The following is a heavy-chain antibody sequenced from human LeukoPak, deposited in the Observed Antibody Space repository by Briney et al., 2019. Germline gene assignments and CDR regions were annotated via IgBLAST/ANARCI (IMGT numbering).Heavy chain of an antibody. CDR3: ARERAPANDRSYGFDI. CDR2: ITPIDGNT. V-gene: IGHV1-46*04. CDR1: VYTFRIYY. D-gene: IGHD1-26*01. Sequence: ASVRISCKASVYTFRIYYIHWVRQALGQGLEWLGLITPIDGNTVYAQDLQGRVTMTRDTSTSTVYMEVKSLRSDDTAVYYCARERAPANDRSYGFDIWGQGTLVTVSS. J-gene: IGHJ3*02.